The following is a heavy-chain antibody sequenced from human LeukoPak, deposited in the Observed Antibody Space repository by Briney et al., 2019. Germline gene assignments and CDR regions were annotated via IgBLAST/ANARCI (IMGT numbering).Heavy chain of an antibody. CDR3: AQSRYYDFWSGYYLGNNWFDP. Sequence: SETLSLTCTVSSGSISSSSYYWGWIRQPPGKGLEWIGSIYYSGSTYYNPSLKSRVTISVDTSKNQFSLKLSSVTAADTAVYYCAQSRYYDFWSGYYLGNNWFDPWGQGTLVTVSS. V-gene: IGHV4-39*01. CDR2: IYYSGST. CDR1: SGSISSSSYY. D-gene: IGHD3-3*01. J-gene: IGHJ5*02.